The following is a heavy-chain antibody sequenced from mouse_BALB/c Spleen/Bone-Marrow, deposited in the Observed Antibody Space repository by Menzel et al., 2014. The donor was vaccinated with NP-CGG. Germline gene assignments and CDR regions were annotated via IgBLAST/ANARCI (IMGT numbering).Heavy chain of an antibody. J-gene: IGHJ3*01. CDR3: ARGGTIRDTGFTY. CDR1: GYTFSSYW. CDR2: ILPGSGNS. D-gene: IGHD3-1*01. Sequence: QVQLQQSGAELMKPGASVKISCKATGYTFSSYWIEWIKQRPGHGLEWIGEILPGSGNSYYNEKFTGKATFTADTSSNTAYMQLSSLTSEDSAVYYCARGGTIRDTGFTYWGQGTLVTVSA. V-gene: IGHV1-9*01.